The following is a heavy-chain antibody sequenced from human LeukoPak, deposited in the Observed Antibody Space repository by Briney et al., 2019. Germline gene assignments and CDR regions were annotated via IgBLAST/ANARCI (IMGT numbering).Heavy chain of an antibody. J-gene: IGHJ4*02. CDR3: ARETVVTTGDFDY. D-gene: IGHD4-23*01. Sequence: GGSLRLSCAASGFTFSSYEMNWVRQAPGKGLEWVSYISSSGSTIYYADSVKGRFTISRDNAKNSLYLQMNSLRAEDTAVYYCARETVVTTGDFDYWGQGTLVTVSS. V-gene: IGHV3-48*03. CDR2: ISSSGSTI. CDR1: GFTFSSYE.